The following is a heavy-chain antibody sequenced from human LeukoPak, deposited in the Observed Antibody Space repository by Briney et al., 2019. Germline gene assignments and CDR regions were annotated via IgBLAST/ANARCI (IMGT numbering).Heavy chain of an antibody. V-gene: IGHV3-48*03. D-gene: IGHD3-22*01. CDR2: ISSSGSTI. Sequence: PGGSLRLSCAASGFTFSSYEMNWVRQAPGKGLEWVSYISSSGSTIYYADSVKGRFAISRDNAKNSLYLQMNSLRAEDTAVYYCARDLDFRNGDYYDSSGYRDFDYWGQGTLVTVSS. CDR1: GFTFSSYE. CDR3: ARDLDFRNGDYYDSSGYRDFDY. J-gene: IGHJ4*02.